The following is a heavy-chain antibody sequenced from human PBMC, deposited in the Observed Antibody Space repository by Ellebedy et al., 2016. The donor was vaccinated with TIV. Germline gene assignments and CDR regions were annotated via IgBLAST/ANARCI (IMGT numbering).Heavy chain of an antibody. CDR2: IYPGDSEA. D-gene: IGHD5-12*01. CDR3: ARQGGYASNDY. Sequence: KVSXXGSGYSFTTYWITWVRQMPGKGLEWMGIIYPGDSEARYGPSFQGQVTISADNSISTTYLQWSSLTASDSAMYYCARQGGYASNDYWGQGTLVTVSS. J-gene: IGHJ4*02. V-gene: IGHV5-51*01. CDR1: GYSFTTYW.